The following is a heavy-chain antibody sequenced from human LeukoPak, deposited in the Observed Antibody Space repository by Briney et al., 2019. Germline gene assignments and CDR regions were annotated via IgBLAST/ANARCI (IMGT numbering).Heavy chain of an antibody. CDR3: AKEADYDSSGYYYNYFDY. J-gene: IGHJ4*02. CDR2: ISGSGGST. Sequence: GGSLRLSCAASGFTFSSYAMSWVRQAPGKGLEWVSAISGSGGSTYYADSVKGRFTISRDNSKNTLYLQMNSLRAEDTAVYYCAKEADYDSSGYYYNYFDYWGQGTLVTVSS. V-gene: IGHV3-23*01. D-gene: IGHD3-22*01. CDR1: GFTFSSYA.